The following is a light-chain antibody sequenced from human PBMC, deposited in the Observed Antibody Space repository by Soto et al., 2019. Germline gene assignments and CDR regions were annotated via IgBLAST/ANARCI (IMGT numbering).Light chain of an antibody. CDR3: QQYNTYPFT. CDR2: KAS. Sequence: DIHMTPSPSTLSASAGDRVNITCRASQDISTRLAWYQQKPGKAPKLLIYKASSLESEVPSRFSGSGSGTEFTLTINSLQPDDFASYFCQQYNTYPFTFGQGTKLEIQ. CDR1: QDISTR. V-gene: IGKV1-5*03. J-gene: IGKJ2*01.